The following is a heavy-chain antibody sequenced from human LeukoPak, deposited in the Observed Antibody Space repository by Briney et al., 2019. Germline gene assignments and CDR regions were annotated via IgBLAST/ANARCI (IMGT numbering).Heavy chain of an antibody. V-gene: IGHV1-69*13. Sequence: SVKASCTASGGTLSSYAISWVRQAPGQGLEWMGGIIPIFGTANYAQKFQGRVTITADESTSTAYMELSSLRSEDTAVYYCARDSRASYDLRSNLDYWGQGTLVTVSS. J-gene: IGHJ4*02. CDR2: IIPIFGTA. CDR3: ARDSRASYDLRSNLDY. D-gene: IGHD1-26*01. CDR1: GGTLSSYA.